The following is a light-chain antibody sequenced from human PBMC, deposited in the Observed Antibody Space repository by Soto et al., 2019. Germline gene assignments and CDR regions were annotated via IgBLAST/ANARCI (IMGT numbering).Light chain of an antibody. CDR3: QKYSSVPV. CDR2: AAS. V-gene: IGKV1-27*01. J-gene: IGKJ3*01. CDR1: QGIMNY. Sequence: DIQMTQSPTSLSASVGDRVTITCRASQGIMNYVAWYQQIPGKAPKLLIYAASTLQSGVPSRFSGSGSGTDFTLNITGLQPEDVATYSCQKYSSVPVFGPGTKVEIK.